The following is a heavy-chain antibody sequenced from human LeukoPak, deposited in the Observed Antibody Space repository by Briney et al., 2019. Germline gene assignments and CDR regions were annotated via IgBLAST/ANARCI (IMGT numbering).Heavy chain of an antibody. D-gene: IGHD3-16*01. V-gene: IGHV1-58*02. CDR2: IVVGSGNR. Sequence: TSVKVSCKASGFTFTSSAMQWVRQARGQRLDGIGWIVVGSGNRNYAQKFQERVTITRDMSTSTAYMELSSLRSEDTAVYYCAAGASPHDAFDIWGQGTMVTVSS. CDR1: GFTFTSSA. CDR3: AAGASPHDAFDI. J-gene: IGHJ3*02.